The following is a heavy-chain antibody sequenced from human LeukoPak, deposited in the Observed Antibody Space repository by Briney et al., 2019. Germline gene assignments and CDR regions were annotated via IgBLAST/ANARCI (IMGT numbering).Heavy chain of an antibody. CDR3: AKDYYGDAYFVY. CDR2: ISGSGGST. J-gene: IGHJ4*02. D-gene: IGHD4-17*01. V-gene: IGHV3-23*01. Sequence: GGSLTLSCAVSGFTFSSYDIRGVRQPPGKGLEWVSAISGSGGSTYYADSVKGRFTISRDNSKNTLYLQMNSLRAEDTAVYYCAKDYYGDAYFVYWGEGALVTVSS. CDR1: GFTFSSYD.